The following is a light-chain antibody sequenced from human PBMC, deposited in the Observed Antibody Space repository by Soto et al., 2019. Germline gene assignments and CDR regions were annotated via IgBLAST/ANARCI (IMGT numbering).Light chain of an antibody. CDR3: QHYNNWPPYS. Sequence: ETVMTQSPDTLSVSPGESATLSCRASRDVSTNLAWFQQKPGQTPRLVLYGASKRATGIPARFSGSGSGTHFTLTISSLQSEEFGVYYCQHYNNWPPYSFGQGTKVEIK. J-gene: IGKJ2*03. V-gene: IGKV3-15*01. CDR1: RDVSTN. CDR2: GAS.